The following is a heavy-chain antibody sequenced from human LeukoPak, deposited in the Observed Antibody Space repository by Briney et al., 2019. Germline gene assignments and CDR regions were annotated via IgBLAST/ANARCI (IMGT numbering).Heavy chain of an antibody. J-gene: IGHJ6*02. V-gene: IGHV4-31*03. CDR2: IYYSGST. Sequence: PSQTLSLTCTVSGGSISSGGYYWSWIRQHPGKGLEWIGYIYYSGSTYYNPSLKSRVTISVDTSKNQFSLKLSSVTAADTAVYYCARGVGYCSSTSCYTAHYYYYYGMDVWGQGTTVTVSS. CDR1: GGSISSGGYY. D-gene: IGHD2-2*02. CDR3: ARGVGYCSSTSCYTAHYYYYYGMDV.